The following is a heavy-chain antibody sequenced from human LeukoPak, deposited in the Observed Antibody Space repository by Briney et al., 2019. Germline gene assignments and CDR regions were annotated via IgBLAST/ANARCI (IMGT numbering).Heavy chain of an antibody. Sequence: SETLSLTCAVYGGSFSDNCWSWIRQPPGKGLEWIGEINHSGSTNYNPSLKSRVTISVDTSKNQFSLKLSSVTAADTAVYYCARLLYGTGVAGTESDYWGQGTLVTVSS. J-gene: IGHJ4*02. CDR1: GGSFSDNC. CDR3: ARLLYGTGVAGTESDY. CDR2: INHSGST. D-gene: IGHD6-19*01. V-gene: IGHV4-34*01.